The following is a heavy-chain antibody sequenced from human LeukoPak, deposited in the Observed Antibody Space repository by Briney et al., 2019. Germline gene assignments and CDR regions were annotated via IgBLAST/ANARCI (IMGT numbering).Heavy chain of an antibody. V-gene: IGHV3-30*18. CDR2: ISYDGSNK. CDR3: AKDLRSYDSSGLDY. J-gene: IGHJ4*02. Sequence: GRSLRLSCAASGFTFSSYGMHWVRQAPGKGLEWVAVISYDGSNKYYADSVKGRFTISRDNSKNTLYLQMNSLRAEDTAVYYCAKDLRSYDSSGLDYWGQGTLVTVSS. CDR1: GFTFSSYG. D-gene: IGHD3-22*01.